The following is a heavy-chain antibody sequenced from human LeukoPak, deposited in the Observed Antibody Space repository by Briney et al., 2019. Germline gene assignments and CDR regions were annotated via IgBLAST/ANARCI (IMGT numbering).Heavy chain of an antibody. D-gene: IGHD3-9*01. CDR1: GGSISSSSYY. CDR2: IYYSGST. J-gene: IGHJ4*02. CDR3: ARQAGRYFDWSDY. Sequence: PSETLSLTCTVSGGSISSSSYYWGWIRQPPGKGLEWIGSIYYSGSTYYNPSLKSRVTISVDTSKNQFSLKLSSVTAADTAVYYCARQAGRYFDWSDYWGQGTLVTVSS. V-gene: IGHV4-39*01.